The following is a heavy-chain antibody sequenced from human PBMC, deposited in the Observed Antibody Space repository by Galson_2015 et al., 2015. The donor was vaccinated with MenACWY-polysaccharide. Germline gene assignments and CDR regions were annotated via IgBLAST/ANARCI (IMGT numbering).Heavy chain of an antibody. CDR2: MFLSGGNT. J-gene: IGHJ4*02. D-gene: IGHD5-18*01. Sequence: SVKVSCKASGYTFTSYYLHWVRQAPGQGLEWMGIMFLSGGNTENAQRFQDRVTMTGDTSTSTVYMELSSLRSEDTAMYYCAREGYNSGPSTYYFDYWGQGTLVTVSS. CDR1: GYTFTSYY. V-gene: IGHV1-46*01. CDR3: AREGYNSGPSTYYFDY.